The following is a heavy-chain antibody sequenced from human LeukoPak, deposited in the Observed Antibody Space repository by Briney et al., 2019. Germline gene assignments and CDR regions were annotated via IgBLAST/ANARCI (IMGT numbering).Heavy chain of an antibody. D-gene: IGHD3-16*01. V-gene: IGHV3-21*01. CDR3: GRAFPPLRTSSAGDL. Sequence: PGGSLRLSCSASGFTFSDDDVNWVRQAPGKGLEWVSSISGLSSYTYYGESVKGRFSISRDNAKNSLYLQMNSLGAEDTATYYCGRAFPPLRTSSAGDLWGQGILVTVSS. J-gene: IGHJ4*02. CDR1: GFTFSDDD. CDR2: ISGLSSYT.